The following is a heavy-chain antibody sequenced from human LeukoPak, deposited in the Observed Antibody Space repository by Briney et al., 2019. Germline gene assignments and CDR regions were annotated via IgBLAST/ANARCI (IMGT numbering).Heavy chain of an antibody. CDR2: IKQDGSEK. Sequence: PGGSLRLSCAASGFTFSTYRMSWVRQAPGKGLEWVANIKQDGSEKHYVDSVKGRFTISRDNAKNSLYLQMNSLRAEDTAVYYCARHVVAVGFDYWGQGTLVTVSS. D-gene: IGHD3-22*01. V-gene: IGHV3-7*01. CDR1: GFTFSTYR. CDR3: ARHVVAVGFDY. J-gene: IGHJ4*02.